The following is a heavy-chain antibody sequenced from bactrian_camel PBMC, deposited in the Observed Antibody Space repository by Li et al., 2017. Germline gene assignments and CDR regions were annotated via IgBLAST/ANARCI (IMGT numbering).Heavy chain of an antibody. J-gene: IGHJ4*01. CDR2: INSNGST. CDR1: GFPFSSYG. V-gene: IGHV3S40*01. CDR3: ATDRRFCERDGCCSGSDYHY. D-gene: IGHD1*01. Sequence: VQLVESGGDSVQVGGSLTLSCVASGFPFSSYGLSWVRLPPGKDLEYVSTINSNGSTYYRTTVEGRFTISRDNAKNTLYLQLDSLRTEDTAMYYCATDRRFCERDGCCSGSDYHYWGQGTQVTVS.